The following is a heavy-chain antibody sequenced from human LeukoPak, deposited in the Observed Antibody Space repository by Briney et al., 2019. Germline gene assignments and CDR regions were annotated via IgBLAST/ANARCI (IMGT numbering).Heavy chain of an antibody. D-gene: IGHD3-22*01. Sequence: PSQTLSLTCAISGDSVSSNSAAWNWIRQSPSRGLEWLGRTYYRSKWYNDYAVSVKSRITINPDTSKNQFSLQLNSVTPEDTAVYYCARDSTIVVENDDIILENAFDIWGQGTMVTVSS. CDR3: ARDSTIVVENDDIILENAFDI. CDR2: TYYRSKWYN. CDR1: GDSVSSNSAA. V-gene: IGHV6-1*01. J-gene: IGHJ3*02.